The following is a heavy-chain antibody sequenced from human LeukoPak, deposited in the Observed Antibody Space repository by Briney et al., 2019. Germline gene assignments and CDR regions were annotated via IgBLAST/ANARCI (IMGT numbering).Heavy chain of an antibody. CDR1: GYTFTGYY. Sequence: ASVKVSCKASGYTFTGYYMHWVRQAPGQGLEWMGWINPNSGGTNYAQKFQGRVTMTRDTSISTAYMELSRLRSDDTAVYYCARDSGVIAVALYYFDCWGQGTLVTVSS. D-gene: IGHD6-19*01. CDR2: INPNSGGT. J-gene: IGHJ4*02. V-gene: IGHV1-2*02. CDR3: ARDSGVIAVALYYFDC.